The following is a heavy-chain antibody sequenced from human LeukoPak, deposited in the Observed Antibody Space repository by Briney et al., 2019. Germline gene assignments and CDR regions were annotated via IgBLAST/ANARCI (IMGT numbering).Heavy chain of an antibody. CDR3: ARVYSGSYRGQKYFDY. V-gene: IGHV1-69*13. CDR1: GGTFSSYA. J-gene: IGHJ4*02. CDR2: IIPIFGTA. Sequence: SVKVSCKASGGTFSSYAISWVRQAPGQGLEWMGGIIPIFGTANYAQKFQGRVTITADESTSTAYMELSSLRSEDTAVYYCARVYSGSYRGQKYFDYWGQGTLVTVSS. D-gene: IGHD1-26*01.